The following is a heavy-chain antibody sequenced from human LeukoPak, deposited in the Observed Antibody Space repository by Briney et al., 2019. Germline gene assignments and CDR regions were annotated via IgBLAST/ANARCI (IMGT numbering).Heavy chain of an antibody. V-gene: IGHV3-23*01. CDR2: ISGSHDNT. CDR1: GFTFSSYA. Sequence: PGGSLRLSCAASGFTFSSYAMSWVRQAPGKGLEWVSAISGSHDNTFYADSVQGRFTISRDNSKNTVFLQMNSLRAENTAVYYCAKDRGAVAGTVEYWGRGTLVTVSS. D-gene: IGHD6-19*01. J-gene: IGHJ4*02. CDR3: AKDRGAVAGTVEY.